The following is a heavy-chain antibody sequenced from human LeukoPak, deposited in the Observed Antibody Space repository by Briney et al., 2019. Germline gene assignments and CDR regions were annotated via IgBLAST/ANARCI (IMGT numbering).Heavy chain of an antibody. CDR1: GGSISSYY. V-gene: IGHV4-4*07. CDR3: ARKSLRQNYFDY. Sequence: SETLSLTCTVSGGSISSYYWNWIRQPAGKGLEWIGRLHSSGSTNYSPSLKGRVTLSLDTSKNQFSLNLSSVTAADTAVYYCARKSLRQNYFDYWGQGILVTVSS. J-gene: IGHJ4*02. D-gene: IGHD5/OR15-5a*01. CDR2: LHSSGST.